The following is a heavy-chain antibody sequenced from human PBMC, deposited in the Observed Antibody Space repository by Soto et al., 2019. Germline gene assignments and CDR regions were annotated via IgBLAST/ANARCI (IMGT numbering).Heavy chain of an antibody. J-gene: IGHJ5*02. CDR3: ARDRATYYDILTSYNWFDP. Sequence: QVQLQESGPGLVKPSQTLSLTCTVSGGSISSGGYYWSWIRQHPGKGLQWIGYIYYSGSTYYNPSLKSRVTRSVDTSKNQFSLKLISVTAADTAVYYCARDRATYYDILTSYNWFDPRGQGTLVTASA. V-gene: IGHV4-31*03. D-gene: IGHD3-9*01. CDR1: GGSISSGGYY. CDR2: IYYSGST.